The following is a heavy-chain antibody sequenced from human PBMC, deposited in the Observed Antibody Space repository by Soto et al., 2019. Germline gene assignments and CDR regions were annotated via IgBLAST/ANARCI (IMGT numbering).Heavy chain of an antibody. V-gene: IGHV4-39*01. CDR1: GGSITSSGSA. CDR2: IDYSGNI. CDR3: ARHIHNQGFEYYFDS. D-gene: IGHD1-1*01. Sequence: QLQLQESGPGLVKPSETLSLTCNASGGSITSSGSAWGWIRQSPGKGLEWIGTIDYSGNIYYIPSLKSRITISVDTSKNQISLKLSSVTAADTAVYYCARHIHNQGFEYYFDSWGQGTLVPVSS. J-gene: IGHJ4*02.